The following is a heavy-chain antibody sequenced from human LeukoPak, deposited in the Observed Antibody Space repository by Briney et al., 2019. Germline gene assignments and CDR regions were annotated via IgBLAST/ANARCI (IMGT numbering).Heavy chain of an antibody. CDR3: ARGGIVVVPAAIRSHAFDI. V-gene: IGHV3-20*04. CDR1: GFTFDDYG. D-gene: IGHD2-2*01. CDR2: INWNGGST. J-gene: IGHJ3*02. Sequence: GSLRLSCAASGFTFDDYGMSWVRQAPGKGLEWVSGINWNGGSTGYADSVKGRFTISRDNAKNSLYLQMNSLRAEDTALYYCARGGIVVVPAAIRSHAFDIWGQGTMVTVSS.